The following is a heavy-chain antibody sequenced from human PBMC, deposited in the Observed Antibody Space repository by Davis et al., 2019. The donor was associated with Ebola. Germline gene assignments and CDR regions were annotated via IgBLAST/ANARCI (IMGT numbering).Heavy chain of an antibody. CDR2: IYSDENHR. CDR3: AKEALHSGGTFDV. J-gene: IGHJ3*01. D-gene: IGHD2-15*01. Sequence: PGGSLRLSCAASGFTFTSFAMHWVRQAPDEGLEWVAVIYSDENHRYYADSVKGRFTSSRDNSRNTLNLEMNSLSAEDTAVYYCAKEALHSGGTFDVWGQGTMVTVSS. V-gene: IGHV3-30*18. CDR1: GFTFTSFA.